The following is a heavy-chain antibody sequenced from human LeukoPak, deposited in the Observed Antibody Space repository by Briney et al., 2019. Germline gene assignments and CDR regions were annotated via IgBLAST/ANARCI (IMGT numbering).Heavy chain of an antibody. Sequence: PGGSLRLSCAASGFTFDDYAMHCVRQAPGKGLEWVSGIDWNGGRTLYADSVKGRFTISRDNAQNSQYLQMNSLRPEDTALYYCAKGRWTYLDAFDVWGQGTMVTVSS. CDR1: GFTFDDYA. CDR3: AKGRWTYLDAFDV. CDR2: IDWNGGRT. V-gene: IGHV3-9*01. D-gene: IGHD1-7*01. J-gene: IGHJ3*01.